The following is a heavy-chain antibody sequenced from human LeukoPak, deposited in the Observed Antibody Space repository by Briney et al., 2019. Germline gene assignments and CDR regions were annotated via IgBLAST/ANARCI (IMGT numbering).Heavy chain of an antibody. Sequence: SEILSLTCTVSGGSISSYYWSWIRQPPGKGLEWIGYIYHNGGTNYNPSLQSRLTISVDTSKNQFSLKLSSVTAADTAVYYCARHLRAVAGGRYFDYWGQGTQVTVSS. CDR1: GGSISSYY. V-gene: IGHV4-59*08. D-gene: IGHD6-19*01. CDR2: IYHNGGT. J-gene: IGHJ4*02. CDR3: ARHLRAVAGGRYFDY.